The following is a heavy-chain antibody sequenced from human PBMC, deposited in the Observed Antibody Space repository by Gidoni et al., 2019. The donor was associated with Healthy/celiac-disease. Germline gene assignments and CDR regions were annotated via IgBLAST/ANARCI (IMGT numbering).Heavy chain of an antibody. D-gene: IGHD3-16*02. CDR2: ISSSSSTI. V-gene: IGHV3-48*02. Sequence: VQLVESGGGLVQPAGSLSLSCAAAGFTFSSYSMNWVRQAPGKGLEWVSYISSSSSTIYYAYSVNGRFTISRDNAKNSLYLQMNSLRDEDTAVYYCARDSRVWGSYRPPFDYWGQGTLVTVSS. J-gene: IGHJ4*02. CDR3: ARDSRVWGSYRPPFDY. CDR1: GFTFSSYS.